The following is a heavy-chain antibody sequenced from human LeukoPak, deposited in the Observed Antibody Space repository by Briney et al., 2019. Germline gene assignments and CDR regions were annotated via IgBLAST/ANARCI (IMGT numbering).Heavy chain of an antibody. D-gene: IGHD6-19*01. J-gene: IGHJ4*02. V-gene: IGHV3-43*02. CDR2: INGDGGST. CDR3: ARESDSSGWYDY. CDR1: GFTVSNNY. Sequence: GGSLRLSCAASGFTVSNNYMSWVRQAPGKGLEWVSLINGDGGSTFYADSVKGRFTISRDNSKNSLYLQMSSLRSEDTALYYCARESDSSGWYDYWGQGTLVTVSS.